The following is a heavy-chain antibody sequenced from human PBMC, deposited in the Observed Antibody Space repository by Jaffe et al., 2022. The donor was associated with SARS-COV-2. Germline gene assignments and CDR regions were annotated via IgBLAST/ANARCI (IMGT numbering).Heavy chain of an antibody. Sequence: QVQLVQSGAEVKKPGASVKVSCKASGYTFNGYYIYWVRQAPGRGLEWVGRINFNNGDTNYAQKFQGRVTMTRDTSISTGYMELNWLTSDDMAVYYCARDKPIGGYWGQGTLVTVSS. V-gene: IGHV1-2*06. CDR3: ARDKPIGGY. D-gene: IGHD3-3*01. CDR1: GYTFNGYY. CDR2: INFNNGDT. J-gene: IGHJ4*02.